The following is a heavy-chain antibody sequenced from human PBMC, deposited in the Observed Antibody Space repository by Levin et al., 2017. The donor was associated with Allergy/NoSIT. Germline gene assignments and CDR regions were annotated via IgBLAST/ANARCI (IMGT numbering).Heavy chain of an antibody. D-gene: IGHD4-17*01. CDR3: AAVTFDYGDYEYFQH. Sequence: SVKVSCKASGGTFSSYAISWVRQAPGQGLEWMGGIIPIFGTANYAQKFQGRVTITADKSTSTAYMELSSLRSEDTAVYYCAAVTFDYGDYEYFQHWGQGTLVTVSS. J-gene: IGHJ1*01. V-gene: IGHV1-69*06. CDR1: GGTFSSYA. CDR2: IIPIFGTA.